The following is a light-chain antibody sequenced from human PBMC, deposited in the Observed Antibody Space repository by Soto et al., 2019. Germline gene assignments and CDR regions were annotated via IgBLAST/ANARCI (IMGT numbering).Light chain of an antibody. CDR2: EVT. V-gene: IGLV2-23*02. CDR1: SRDVGRYNL. J-gene: IGLJ1*01. CDR3: CSDAGIYV. Sequence: QSVLTQPASVSGSPGQSITISCTGTSRDVGRYNLVSWYQQHPGKAPKLMIYEVTKRPSGVSHRFSGSKSGTTASLTISGLQAEDEADYYCCSDAGIYVFGSGTKLTVL.